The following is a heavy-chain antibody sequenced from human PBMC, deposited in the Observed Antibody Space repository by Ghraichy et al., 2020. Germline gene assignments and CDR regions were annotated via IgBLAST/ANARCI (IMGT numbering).Heavy chain of an antibody. Sequence: GGSLRLSCAASGFTFSTYAMNWVRQAPGKGLEWVSTISGSYGSTYYADSVKGRFTISRDDSKNMVYLQMNRLRAEDTALYYCAKVVDDYGDYGSFDSWGQGTLVTVSS. D-gene: IGHD4-17*01. V-gene: IGHV3-23*01. CDR1: GFTFSTYA. J-gene: IGHJ4*02. CDR2: ISGSYGST. CDR3: AKVVDDYGDYGSFDS.